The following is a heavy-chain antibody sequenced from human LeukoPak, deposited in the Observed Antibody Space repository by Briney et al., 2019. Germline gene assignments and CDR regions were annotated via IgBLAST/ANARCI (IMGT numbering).Heavy chain of an antibody. CDR2: ISAYNGNT. Sequence: ASVKVSCKASGYTFTSYGISWVRQAPGQGLEWMGWISAYNGNTNYAQKFQGRVTITADESTSTAYMELSSLRSEDTAVYYCARLAYYYDSSGYSNYYYYGMDVWGQGTTVTVSS. CDR1: GYTFTSYG. J-gene: IGHJ6*02. D-gene: IGHD3-22*01. CDR3: ARLAYYYDSSGYSNYYYYGMDV. V-gene: IGHV1-18*01.